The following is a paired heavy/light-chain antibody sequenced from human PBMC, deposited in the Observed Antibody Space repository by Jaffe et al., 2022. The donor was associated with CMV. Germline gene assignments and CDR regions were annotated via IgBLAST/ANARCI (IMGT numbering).Heavy chain of an antibody. CDR3: AKDLELGALAGPFDF. J-gene: IGHJ4*02. D-gene: IGHD6-19*01. Sequence: EEQLVESGGGLVQPGRSLRLSCAASGFTFSDYAMHWVRQPPGKGLEWVSGINWNSDKRVYAPSVKGRFTISRDNAKKSLYLQMNSLRPEDTALYYCAKDLELGALAGPFDFWGQGTLVAVSS. V-gene: IGHV3-9*01. CDR1: GFTFSDYA. CDR2: INWNSDKR.
Light chain of an antibody. J-gene: IGKJ2*01. CDR3: QQCGNWPGYT. V-gene: IGKV3-11*01. CDR2: DAS. CDR1: QSIGIF. Sequence: EIVLTQSPATLSLSPGERATLSCRASQSIGIFLAWYQQKPGQAPRLLIYDASNRATGIPARFSGSGSGTDFTLTISSLEPEDFAVYYCQQCGNWPGYTFGQGTKVEIK.